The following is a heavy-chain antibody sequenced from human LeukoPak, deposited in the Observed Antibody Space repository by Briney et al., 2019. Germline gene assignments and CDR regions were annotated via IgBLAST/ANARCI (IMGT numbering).Heavy chain of an antibody. CDR1: GYFLSSGYY. J-gene: IGHJ3*02. CDR3: ARVAASGTALDAFDN. CDR2: IYHSGST. Sequence: PSETLSLTCAVSGYFLSSGYYWGWIRQPPGKGLEWIGSIYHSGSTYFNPSLKSRATISVDTSKNQFSLTLSSVTAADTAVYFCARVAASGTALDAFDNWGQGTMVTVSS. D-gene: IGHD6-13*01. V-gene: IGHV4-38-2*01.